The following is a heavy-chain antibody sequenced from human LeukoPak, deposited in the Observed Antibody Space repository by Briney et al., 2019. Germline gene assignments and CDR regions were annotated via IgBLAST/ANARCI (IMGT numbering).Heavy chain of an antibody. Sequence: GGSLRLSCAASGFTFSSYGMHWVRQAPGKGLEWVAVIWYDGSNKYYADSVKGRFTISRDNSKNTLYLQMNSLRAEDTAVYYCARDDITMVRGAAFDPWGQGTLVTVSS. CDR2: IWYDGSNK. D-gene: IGHD3-10*01. CDR3: ARDDITMVRGAAFDP. V-gene: IGHV3-33*08. J-gene: IGHJ5*02. CDR1: GFTFSSYG.